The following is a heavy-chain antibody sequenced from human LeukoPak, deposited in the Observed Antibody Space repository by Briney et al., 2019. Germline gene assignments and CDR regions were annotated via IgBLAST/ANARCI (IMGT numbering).Heavy chain of an antibody. V-gene: IGHV1-2*04. CDR2: INPNSGGT. D-gene: IGHD6-19*01. Sequence: ASVKVSCKASGYTFTGYYMHWVRQTPGQGLEWMGWINPNSGGTNYAQKFQGWVTMTRDTSISTAYMELSRLRSDDTAVYYCARIAVADQWDYWGQGTLVTVSS. CDR3: ARIAVADQWDY. J-gene: IGHJ4*02. CDR1: GYTFTGYY.